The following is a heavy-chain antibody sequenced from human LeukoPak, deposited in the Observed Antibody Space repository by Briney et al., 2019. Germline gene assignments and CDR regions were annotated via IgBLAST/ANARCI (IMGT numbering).Heavy chain of an antibody. D-gene: IGHD3-10*01. V-gene: IGHV3-33*01. CDR1: GFTFSSYG. J-gene: IGHJ3*02. Sequence: LGGSLRLSCAASGFTFSSYGMHWVRQAPGKGLEWVAVIWYDGSNKYYADSAKGRFTISRDNSKNTLYLQMNSLRAEDTAVYYCARDIEDASGREGEPDAFDIWGQGTMVTVSS. CDR2: IWYDGSNK. CDR3: ARDIEDASGREGEPDAFDI.